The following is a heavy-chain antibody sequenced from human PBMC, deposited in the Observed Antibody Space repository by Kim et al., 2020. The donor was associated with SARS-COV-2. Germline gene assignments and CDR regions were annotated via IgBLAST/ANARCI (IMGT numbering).Heavy chain of an antibody. V-gene: IGHV3-49*03. CDR2: IRSKAYGGTT. CDR1: GFTFGDYA. J-gene: IGHJ6*02. CDR3: TRDWFEGSGSYVNSYYYSGMDV. Sequence: GGSLRLSCTASGFTFGDYAMSWFRQAPGKGLEWVGFIRSKAYGGTTEYAASVKGRFTISRENSKRHAYLQMNSLKTEATAVYYCTRDWFEGSGSYVNSYYYSGMDVWGQGTTVTVS. D-gene: IGHD3-10*01.